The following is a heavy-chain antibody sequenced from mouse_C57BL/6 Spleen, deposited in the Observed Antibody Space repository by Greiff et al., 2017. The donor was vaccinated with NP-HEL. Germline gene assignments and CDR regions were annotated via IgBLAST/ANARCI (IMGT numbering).Heavy chain of an antibody. Sequence: EVQLQQSGPGLVKPSQSLSLTCSVTGYSITSGYYWNWIRQFPGNKLEWMGYISYDGSNNYNPHLKNRISITRDTSKNTFFLQLNSVTTEDTATYYCARYPYYYGSSYTWLAYWGQGTLVTVSA. CDR3: ARYPYYYGSSYTWLAY. CDR2: ISYDGSN. D-gene: IGHD1-1*01. CDR1: GYSITSGYY. J-gene: IGHJ3*01. V-gene: IGHV3-6*01.